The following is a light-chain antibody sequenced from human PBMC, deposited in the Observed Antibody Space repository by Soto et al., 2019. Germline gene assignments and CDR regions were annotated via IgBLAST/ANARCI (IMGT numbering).Light chain of an antibody. Sequence: DIMMTQSPDSLAVSLGERATIHCKSSQSVLYSSNNKNYLVWYQQRPGQPPKLLIYWASSRVSGVPDRFSGSGSGTDFTLTISSLQAEDVAVYYCQQYYSSSTTFGPGTKVEIK. CDR2: WAS. CDR3: QQYYSSSTT. V-gene: IGKV4-1*01. CDR1: QSVLYSSNNKNY. J-gene: IGKJ3*01.